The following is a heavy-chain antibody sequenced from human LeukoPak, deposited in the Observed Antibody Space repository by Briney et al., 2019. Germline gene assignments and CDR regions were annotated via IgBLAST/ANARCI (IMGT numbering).Heavy chain of an antibody. Sequence: SETLSLTCTVSGASISNYYWTWVRQPAGNGLEWIGRVHTNGNTNYNPSLMSRVTMSVDTSKNQFSLKLSSVTAADTAVYYCAGGYSPGDYWGQGTLVTVSS. J-gene: IGHJ4*02. CDR2: VHTNGNT. CDR3: AGGYSPGDY. V-gene: IGHV4-4*07. D-gene: IGHD5-12*01. CDR1: GASISNYY.